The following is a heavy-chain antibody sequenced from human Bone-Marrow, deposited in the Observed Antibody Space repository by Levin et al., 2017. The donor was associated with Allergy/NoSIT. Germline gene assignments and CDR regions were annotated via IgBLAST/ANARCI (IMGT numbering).Heavy chain of an antibody. CDR3: ARGPIGHAHCGADCYSFDH. Sequence: VASVKVSCKASGGSSTYSLSWVRQAPGQGLEWMGRIVPMYRVPTYARKFEGRVTITADKSTSTVYMELSGLTAEDTAVYFCARGPIGHAHCGADCYSFDHWGQGTQVTVSS. D-gene: IGHD2-21*02. CDR2: IVPMYRVP. J-gene: IGHJ4*02. V-gene: IGHV1-69*04. CDR1: GGSSTYS.